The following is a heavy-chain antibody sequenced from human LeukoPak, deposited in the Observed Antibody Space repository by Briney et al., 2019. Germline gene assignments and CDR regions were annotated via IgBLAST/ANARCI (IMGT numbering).Heavy chain of an antibody. CDR3: ARGRDYYDFWSGYKPYDY. CDR1: GGSFSGYY. J-gene: IGHJ4*02. CDR2: INHSGST. Sequence: KPSETLSLTCAIYGGSFSGYYWSWIRQPPGKGLEWIGEINHSGSTNYNPSLKSRVTISVDTSKNQFSLKLSSVTAADTAVYYCARGRDYYDFWSGYKPYDYWGQGTLVTVSS. D-gene: IGHD3-3*01. V-gene: IGHV4-34*01.